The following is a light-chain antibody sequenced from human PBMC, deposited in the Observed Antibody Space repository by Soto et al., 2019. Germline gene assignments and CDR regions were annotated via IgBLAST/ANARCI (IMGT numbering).Light chain of an antibody. Sequence: QSVLTQSPSVSAAPGQKVTISCSGSSSNIGNNYVSWYQQLPGTAPKLLIYEVSKRPSGVPDRFSGSKSGSTASLTVSGLQTEDEADYYCNSYVAGSNVFGTGTKVTVL. V-gene: IGLV1-51*01. CDR1: SSNIGNNY. CDR2: EVS. CDR3: NSYVAGSNV. J-gene: IGLJ1*01.